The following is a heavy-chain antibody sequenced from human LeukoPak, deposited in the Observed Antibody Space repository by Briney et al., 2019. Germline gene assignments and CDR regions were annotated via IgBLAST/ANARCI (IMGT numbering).Heavy chain of an antibody. CDR1: GFTFSSYA. V-gene: IGHV3-23*01. Sequence: GGSLRLSCAASGFTFSSYAMNWVRQAPGKGLEWVSVISGSGDNTFYADSVKGRFTVSRDNANNTLYLQMNSLRAEDTAMYYCAKVRSGTPPKLLITPFDYWGRGPLVTVSS. CDR3: AKVRSGTPPKLLITPFDY. CDR2: ISGSGDNT. J-gene: IGHJ4*02. D-gene: IGHD3-10*01.